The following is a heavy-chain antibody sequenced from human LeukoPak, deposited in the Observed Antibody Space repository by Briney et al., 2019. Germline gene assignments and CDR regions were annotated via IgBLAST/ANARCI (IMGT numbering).Heavy chain of an antibody. J-gene: IGHJ5*02. V-gene: IGHV4-34*01. D-gene: IGHD2-2*01. CDR2: INHSGST. CDR1: GGSFSGYY. CDR3: ARSVPDYCSSTSCHGWFDP. Sequence: SETLSLTCAVYGGSFSGYYWSWICQPPGKGLEWIGEINHSGSTNYNPSLKSRVTISVDTSKNQFSLKLSSVTAADTAVYYCARSVPDYCSSTSCHGWFDPWGQGTLVTVSS.